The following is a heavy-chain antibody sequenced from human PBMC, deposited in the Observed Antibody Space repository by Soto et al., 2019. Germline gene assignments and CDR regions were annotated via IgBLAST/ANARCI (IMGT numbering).Heavy chain of an antibody. CDR1: GYSFTSYW. J-gene: IGHJ6*02. Sequence: GASLKISCKGSGYSFTSYWIGWVRQMPGKGLEWMGIIYPSDSYTNYSPSFQGHVTISADKSISTAYLQWSSLKASDTAMYYCAREFSPQVVNSSSRTYYGMDVWGQGTTVTVSS. V-gene: IGHV5-10-1*01. CDR3: AREFSPQVVNSSSRTYYGMDV. D-gene: IGHD6-13*01. CDR2: IYPSDSYT.